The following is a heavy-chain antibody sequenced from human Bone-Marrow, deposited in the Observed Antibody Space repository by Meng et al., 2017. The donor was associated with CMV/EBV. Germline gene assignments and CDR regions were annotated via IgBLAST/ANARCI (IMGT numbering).Heavy chain of an antibody. V-gene: IGHV3-30*02. CDR1: GFRFDDYG. CDR2: IRHDGTNK. J-gene: IGHJ4*02. CDR3: AKDLLLFGGPNAYFDY. D-gene: IGHD3-16*01. Sequence: GESLKISCVASGFRFDDYGMHWVRQTPGKGLEWVAFIRHDGTNKFYGDSVKGRFTISRDNSKNTVYLQMNSLRPEETAVYYCAKDLLLFGGPNAYFDYWGQGMAVTGSS.